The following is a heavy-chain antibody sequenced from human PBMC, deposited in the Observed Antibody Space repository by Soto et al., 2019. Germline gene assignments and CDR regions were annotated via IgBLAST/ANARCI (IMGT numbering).Heavy chain of an antibody. D-gene: IGHD3-10*01. Sequence: ASVKVSFKVSGYTLTELSMHWVRQAPGKGLEWMGGFDPEDGETIYAQKFQGRVTMTEDTSTDTAYMELSSLRSEDTAVYYCASEMVRGVIDALDIWGQGTMVTVSS. V-gene: IGHV1-24*01. CDR1: GYTLTELS. CDR2: FDPEDGET. J-gene: IGHJ3*02. CDR3: ASEMVRGVIDALDI.